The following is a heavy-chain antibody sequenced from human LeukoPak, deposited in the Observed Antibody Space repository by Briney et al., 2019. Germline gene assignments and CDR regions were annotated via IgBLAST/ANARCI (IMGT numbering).Heavy chain of an antibody. J-gene: IGHJ4*02. CDR2: ISASGGST. CDR1: GFTFSSYA. Sequence: SGGSLRLSCAASGFTFSSYAMSWVRQAPGKGLEWVAAISASGGSTYYADSVKGRFTISRDNSRNTLYLQINSLRAEDTAVYYCAKDGGSGWLGRRRGYFDYWGQGTLVTVSS. D-gene: IGHD6-19*01. CDR3: AKDGGSGWLGRRRGYFDY. V-gene: IGHV3-23*01.